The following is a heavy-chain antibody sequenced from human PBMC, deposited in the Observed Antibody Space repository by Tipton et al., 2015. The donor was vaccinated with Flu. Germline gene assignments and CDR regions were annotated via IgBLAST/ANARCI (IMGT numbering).Heavy chain of an antibody. D-gene: IGHD3-10*01. J-gene: IGHJ3*02. CDR1: GASISGSSFY. CDR2: ISSSGDT. CDR3: ATGPPNVLLWFVGLSGAFDS. V-gene: IGHV4-39*07. Sequence: TLSLTCSVSGASISGSSFYWAWIRQPPGKGLEWIGTISSSGDTSYTPSLKSRSTTSVDTSKSQVSLRVTSVTAADSAMYYCATGPPNVLLWFVGLSGAFDSWGLGTMGSVSS.